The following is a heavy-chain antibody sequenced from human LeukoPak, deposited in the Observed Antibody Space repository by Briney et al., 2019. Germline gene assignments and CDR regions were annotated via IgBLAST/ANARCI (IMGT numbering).Heavy chain of an antibody. V-gene: IGHV4-39*02. Sequence: SETLSLACTVSGASISRSSHYWGWIRQPPGKGLEWIGTISYSGNTYYDPSLKSRLTISVDTSENRFSLRLSSVTAADTAVYYCARGRVWFGFFDLWGRGTLLTVSA. CDR3: ARGRVWFGFFDL. D-gene: IGHD3-10*01. CDR1: GASISRSSHY. J-gene: IGHJ2*01. CDR2: ISYSGNT.